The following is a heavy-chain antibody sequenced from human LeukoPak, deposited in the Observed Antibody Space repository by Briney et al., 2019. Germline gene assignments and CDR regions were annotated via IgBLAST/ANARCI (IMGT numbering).Heavy chain of an antibody. CDR2: IYTSGST. V-gene: IGHV4-4*07. Sequence: SETLSLTCTVSGGSISSYYWSWIRQPAGKGLEWIGRIYTSGSTNYNPPLKSRVTMSVDTSKNQFSLKLSSVTAADTAVYYCARGTYSSSDYFDYWGQGTLVTVSS. J-gene: IGHJ4*02. CDR1: GGSISSYY. D-gene: IGHD6-6*01. CDR3: ARGTYSSSDYFDY.